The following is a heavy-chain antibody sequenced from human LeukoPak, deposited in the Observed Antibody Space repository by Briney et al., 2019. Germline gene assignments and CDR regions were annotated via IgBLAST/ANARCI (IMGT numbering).Heavy chain of an antibody. CDR2: IKSDGSSS. D-gene: IGHD3-22*01. V-gene: IGHV3-74*01. CDR1: GFTFSSYFW. CDR3: ARGRDDSSGYLFDY. Sequence: GGSLRLSCAASGFTFSSYFWMHWVRQAPGKGLVWVSRIKSDGSSSTYADSVKGRFTISRDNSKNTLYLQMNSLRAEDTAVYYCARGRDDSSGYLFDYWGQGTLVTVSS. J-gene: IGHJ4*02.